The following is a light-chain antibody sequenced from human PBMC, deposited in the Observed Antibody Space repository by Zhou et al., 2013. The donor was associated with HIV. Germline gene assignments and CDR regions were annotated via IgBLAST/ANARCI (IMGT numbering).Light chain of an antibody. Sequence: DVVMTQSPLSLSVSPGEPASISCRSSESLLYNGHNHLDWYLQKPGQSPQLLIYLASNRPRVLTGSVQCIRHRFYTDNQQSGAEDVGLFCMQALHTFTFGGGPRWRSN. J-gene: IGKJ4*01. V-gene: IGKV2-28*01. CDR1: ESLLYNGHNH. CDR2: LAS. CDR3: MQALHTFT.